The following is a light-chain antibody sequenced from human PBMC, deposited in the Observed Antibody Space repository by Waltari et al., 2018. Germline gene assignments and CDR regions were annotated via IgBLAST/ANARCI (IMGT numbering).Light chain of an antibody. CDR2: DVS. V-gene: IGLV2-14*01. CDR1: SSDVGGYNY. Sequence: QSALTQPASVSGSPGQSITISCTGTSSDVGGYNYVSWYQQHPGKAPKLMIYDVSKRPSGVSIRFSGSKSGNTASLTISGLQGEDEADYYCSSYTSSSTYVFGTGTKVTGL. J-gene: IGLJ1*01. CDR3: SSYTSSSTYV.